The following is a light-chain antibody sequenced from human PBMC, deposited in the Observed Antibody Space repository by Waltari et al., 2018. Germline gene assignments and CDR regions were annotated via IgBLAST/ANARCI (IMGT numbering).Light chain of an antibody. J-gene: IGLJ3*02. CDR1: SSDVGGYNY. CDR3: SSYTSSSTLGV. CDR2: EVS. V-gene: IGLV2-14*01. Sequence: QSALTQPASVSGSPGQSITISCTGTSSDVGGYNYVSWYQQHPGKAPKPRLYEVSNRPSGVSNRFSGSQSGNTASLTISGLQAEDEADYYCSSYTSSSTLGVFGGGTKLTVL.